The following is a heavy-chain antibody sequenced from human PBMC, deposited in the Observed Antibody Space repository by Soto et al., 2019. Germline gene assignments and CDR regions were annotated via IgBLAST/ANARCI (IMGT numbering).Heavy chain of an antibody. D-gene: IGHD2-2*01. CDR1: GFTFSNYG. J-gene: IGHJ4*02. V-gene: IGHV3-21*01. Sequence: EVQLVESGGGLVKPGGSLRLSCAASGFTFSNYGMNWVRQAPGKGLEWVSSISSSGNYMYYADSVKGRFTISRDNAKNSLYLQMNSLRAEDTAVYYCARDCSSTSCYGGHFDYLGQGTLFTVSS. CDR3: ARDCSSTSCYGGHFDY. CDR2: ISSSGNYM.